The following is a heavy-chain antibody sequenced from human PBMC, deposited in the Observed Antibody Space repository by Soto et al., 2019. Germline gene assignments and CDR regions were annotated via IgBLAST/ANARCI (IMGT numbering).Heavy chain of an antibody. CDR3: ARSWNYKYYYYYYGMDV. CDR2: IYTSGST. CDR1: GGSISSYY. D-gene: IGHD1-7*01. Sequence: PSETLSLTCTVSGGSISSYYWSWIRQPAGKGLEWIGRIYTSGSTNYNPSLKSRVTMSVDTSKNQFSLKLSSVTAADTAVYYCARSWNYKYYYYYYGMDVWGQGTTVTVSS. V-gene: IGHV4-4*07. J-gene: IGHJ6*02.